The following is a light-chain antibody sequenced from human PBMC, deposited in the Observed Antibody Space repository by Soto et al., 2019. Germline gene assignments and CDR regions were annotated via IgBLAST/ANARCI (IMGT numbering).Light chain of an antibody. Sequence: QSVLTLPASVSGSPGQSITFSCTGTSSDIGAYNYVSWYQHHPGKAPKLLIYDVTDRPSGVSDRFSGSKSGTTASLTISGLQAEDEADYFCSSYTTIHTVVVFGGGTKVTVL. J-gene: IGLJ3*02. V-gene: IGLV2-14*03. CDR1: SSDIGAYNY. CDR3: SSYTTIHTVVV. CDR2: DVT.